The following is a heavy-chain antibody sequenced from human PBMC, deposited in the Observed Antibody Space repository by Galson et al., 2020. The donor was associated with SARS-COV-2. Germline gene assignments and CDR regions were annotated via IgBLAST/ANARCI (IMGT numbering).Heavy chain of an antibody. D-gene: IGHD3-22*01. V-gene: IGHV4-30-4*01. CDR2: IYYSGST. J-gene: IGHJ4*02. CDR3: ATYDSSGYYYDY. Sequence: SQTLSLTCTVSGGSISSGDYYWSWIRQPPGKGLEWIGYIYYSGSTYYNPSLKSPVTISSDTSKNQFSLKLSSVTAADTAVYSCATYDSSGYYYDYWGQGTLVTVSS. CDR1: GGSISSGDYY.